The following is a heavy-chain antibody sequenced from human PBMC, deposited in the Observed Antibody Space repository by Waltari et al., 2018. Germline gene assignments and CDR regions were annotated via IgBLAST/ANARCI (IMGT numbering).Heavy chain of an antibody. CDR1: GFTFSSYG. J-gene: IGHJ3*02. D-gene: IGHD1-26*01. CDR3: AKVLGEADAFDI. CDR2: IRHDGSNK. V-gene: IGHV3-30*02. Sequence: QVQLVESGGGVVQPGGSLRLSCAASGFTFSSYGMHWVSKAPGKGLEWVAFIRHDGSNKYYADSVKGRFTISRDNSKNTLYLQMNSLRAEDTAVYYCAKVLGEADAFDIWGQGTMVTVSS.